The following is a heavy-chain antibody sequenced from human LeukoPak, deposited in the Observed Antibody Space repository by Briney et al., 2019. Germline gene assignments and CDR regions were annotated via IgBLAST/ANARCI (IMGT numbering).Heavy chain of an antibody. CDR2: IYYSGST. CDR3: ARVMREWSSDAFGI. J-gene: IGHJ3*02. CDR1: GGSISSYY. D-gene: IGHD3-3*01. Sequence: SETLSLTCTVSGGSISSYYWSWIRQPPGKGLEWIGYIYYSGSTNYNPSLKSRVTISVDTSKNQFSLKLSSVTAADTAVYYCARVMREWSSDAFGIWGQGTMVTVSS. V-gene: IGHV4-59*01.